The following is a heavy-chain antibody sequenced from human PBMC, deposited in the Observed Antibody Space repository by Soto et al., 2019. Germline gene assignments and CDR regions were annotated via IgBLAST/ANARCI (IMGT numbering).Heavy chain of an antibody. J-gene: IGHJ5*02. CDR1: GYTFTSCD. CDR2: MNPNSGNT. CDR3: ARGRRAAAANRGFDP. V-gene: IGHV1-8*01. D-gene: IGHD6-13*01. Sequence: ASVKVSCKASGYTFTSCDINWVRQATGQGLKWMGWMNPNSGNTGYAQKFQGRVTMTRNTSINTAYMELSSLRSEDTALYYCARGRRAAAANRGFDPWGQGTLVTVSS.